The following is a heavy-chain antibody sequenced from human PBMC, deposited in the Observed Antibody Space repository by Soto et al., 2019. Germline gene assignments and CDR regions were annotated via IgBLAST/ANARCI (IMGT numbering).Heavy chain of an antibody. V-gene: IGHV4-31*03. CDR1: GGSISSGGYY. D-gene: IGHD3-10*01. Sequence: PSETLSLTCTVSGGSISSGGYYWSWIRQHPGKGLEWIGYIYYSGSTYYNPSLKSRVTISVDTSKNQFSLKLSSVTAADTAVYYCARGRGVSSHLDYWGQGTLVTVSS. CDR2: IYYSGST. J-gene: IGHJ4*02. CDR3: ARGRGVSSHLDY.